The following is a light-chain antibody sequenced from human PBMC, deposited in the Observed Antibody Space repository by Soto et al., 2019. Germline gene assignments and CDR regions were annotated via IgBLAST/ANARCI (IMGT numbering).Light chain of an antibody. J-gene: IGKJ4*01. Sequence: EIVLTQSPGTLSLSPGERATLSCTASQSVTSSYLAWYQQKPGQSPRLLIYDASGSAAGIPDRFSGSWSGTDFPLTISILGPEDFAVYYCQQYGSSWKTIGGGTKVEMK. CDR1: QSVTSSY. CDR2: DAS. CDR3: QQYGSSWKT. V-gene: IGKV3-20*01.